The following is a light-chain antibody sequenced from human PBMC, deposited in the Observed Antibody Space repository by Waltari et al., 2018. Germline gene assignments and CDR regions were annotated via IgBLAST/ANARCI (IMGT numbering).Light chain of an antibody. CDR1: QSVSSSY. Sequence: EIVLTQSPGTLSLSQGERATLSCRASQSVSSSYLAWYQQKPGQAPRLLIYGASSRATGIPDMFSGSGSGTDFTLTISRLEPEDFAVYYCQQYGSSPQTFGQGTKVEIK. CDR3: QQYGSSPQT. V-gene: IGKV3-20*01. CDR2: GAS. J-gene: IGKJ1*01.